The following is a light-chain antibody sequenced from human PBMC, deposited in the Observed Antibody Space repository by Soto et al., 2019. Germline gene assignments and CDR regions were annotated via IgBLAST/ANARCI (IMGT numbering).Light chain of an antibody. J-gene: IGKJ1*01. Sequence: EIVLTPSPGTLTLSSGDRATLTCRGSQSDSRSYLARYHQKPGQGLRRLIYGAASRAPRIADRLSGSASGTDCTLTISRLEPEDVAVYYCQHYGSSSPAFGEGTK. CDR3: QHYGSSSPA. CDR1: QSDSRSY. CDR2: GAA. V-gene: IGKV3-20*01.